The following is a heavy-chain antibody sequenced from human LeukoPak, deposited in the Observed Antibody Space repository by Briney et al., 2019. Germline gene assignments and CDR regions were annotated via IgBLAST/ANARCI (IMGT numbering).Heavy chain of an antibody. CDR3: ARGNSWYDYFDY. V-gene: IGHV4-34*01. Sequence: PSETLSLTCAVYGGSFSGYYWSWIRQPPGKGLEWIGEINHSGSTNYNPSLKSRVTISVDTSKNQFSLKLSSVTAADTAVYYGARGNSWYDYFDYWGQGTLVTVSS. CDR1: GGSFSGYY. CDR2: INHSGST. D-gene: IGHD6-13*01. J-gene: IGHJ4*02.